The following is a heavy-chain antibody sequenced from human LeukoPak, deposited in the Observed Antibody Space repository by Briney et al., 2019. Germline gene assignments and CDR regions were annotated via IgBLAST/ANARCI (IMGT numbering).Heavy chain of an antibody. J-gene: IGHJ6*02. D-gene: IGHD4-17*01. CDR3: ARQGYGDYGGNYYGMDV. CDR2: IYYSGST. CDR1: GGSISTVTYH. Sequence: SETLSLTCTVSGGSISTVTYHWAWIRQPPGKGLEVIGSIYYSGSTLYNPSLKSRIIIAVDTSKNQFSLKLSSVTAADTAVYYCARQGYGDYGGNYYGMDVWGQGTTVTVSS. V-gene: IGHV4-39*01.